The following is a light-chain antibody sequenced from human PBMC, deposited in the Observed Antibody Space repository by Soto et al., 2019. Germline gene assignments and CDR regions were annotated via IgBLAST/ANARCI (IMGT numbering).Light chain of an antibody. Sequence: IHRTHSPSTLSASVLYRVTITFLASQSISSWLAWYQQKPGKAPKLLIYKASSLESGVPSRFSGSGSGTEFTLTISSLQPDDFATYYCQQTYSSVWTFGQGTKVDIK. CDR2: KAS. CDR1: QSISSW. CDR3: QQTYSSVWT. V-gene: IGKV1-5*03. J-gene: IGKJ1*01.